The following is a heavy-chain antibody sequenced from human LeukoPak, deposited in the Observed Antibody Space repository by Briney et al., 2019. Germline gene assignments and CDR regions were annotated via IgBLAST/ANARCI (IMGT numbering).Heavy chain of an antibody. CDR2: IWYDGSNK. J-gene: IGHJ4*02. V-gene: IGHV3-33*01. D-gene: IGHD2-2*01. CDR3: AGGYQLHLFDY. CDR1: GFTFSSYG. Sequence: GRSLRLSCAASGFTFSSYGMHWVRQAPGKGLEWVAVIWYDGSNKYYADSVKGRFTISRDNSKNTLYLQMNSLRAEDTAVYYCAGGYQLHLFDYWGQGTLVTVPS.